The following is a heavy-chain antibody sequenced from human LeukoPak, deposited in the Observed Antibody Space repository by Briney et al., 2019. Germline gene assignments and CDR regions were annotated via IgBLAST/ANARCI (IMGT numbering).Heavy chain of an antibody. V-gene: IGHV3-21*01. CDR1: GFTFSSYS. CDR2: ISSSSSYI. Sequence: GGSLRLSCAASGFTFSSYSMNWVRQAPGKGLEWVSSISSSSSYIYYADSVKGRFTISRDNAKNSLYLQMNSLRAEDTAVYYCARDRGGYYYDSSGYTTFDYWGQGTLVTVSS. CDR3: ARDRGGYYYDSSGYTTFDY. D-gene: IGHD3-22*01. J-gene: IGHJ4*02.